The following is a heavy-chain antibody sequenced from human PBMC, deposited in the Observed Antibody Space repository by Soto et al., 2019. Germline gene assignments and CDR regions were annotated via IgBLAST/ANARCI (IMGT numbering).Heavy chain of an antibody. CDR2: IYHSGSP. CDR3: ARKPDVATAKVGGGYVFDV. CDR1: SGSIFTTNW. V-gene: IGHV4-4*02. J-gene: IGHJ3*01. D-gene: IGHD3-16*01. Sequence: QVQLQESGPGLVKPSGTLSLTCAASSGSIFTTNWWSWVRQSPGRGLQWIGDIYHSGSPKYNPSPKSRVSISIDKSKDLFFLHLTSVTAADTAVYYCARKPDVATAKVGGGYVFDVWGQGTKVTVSS.